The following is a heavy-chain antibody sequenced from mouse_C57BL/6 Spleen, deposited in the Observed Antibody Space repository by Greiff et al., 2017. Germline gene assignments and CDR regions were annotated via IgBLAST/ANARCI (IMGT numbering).Heavy chain of an antibody. CDR2: INPCNGGT. V-gene: IGHV1-53*01. Sequence: VHLQQSGTELVKPGASVTLSCKASGYTFTSYWMHWVKQRPRQGLEWIGNINPCNGGTNYNQKFKSKATLTVDKSSSTSYMQLSSLTSEDSAVYYCARFPYDYDRAWFAYWGQGTLVTVSA. CDR1: GYTFTSYW. J-gene: IGHJ3*01. CDR3: ARFPYDYDRAWFAY. D-gene: IGHD2-4*01.